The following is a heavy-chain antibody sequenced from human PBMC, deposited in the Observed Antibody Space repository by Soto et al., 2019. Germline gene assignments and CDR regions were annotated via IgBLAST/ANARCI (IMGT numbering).Heavy chain of an antibody. CDR2: ISSSGSTA. Sequence: EVQLVESGGGLVQPGGSLRLSCAASGFTFSRFELHWVRQAPGKGLEWLSYISSSGSTAYYASSVEGRFTISRDNANNSVYLQMDSLIAEDTAIYYCTRAAWFPYLSFYWGQGALVTVPS. V-gene: IGHV3-48*03. D-gene: IGHD3-10*01. J-gene: IGHJ4*02. CDR1: GFTFSRFE. CDR3: TRAAWFPYLSFY.